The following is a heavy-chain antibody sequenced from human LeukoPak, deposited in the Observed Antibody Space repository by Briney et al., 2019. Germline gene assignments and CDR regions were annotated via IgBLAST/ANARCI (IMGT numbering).Heavy chain of an antibody. J-gene: IGHJ5*02. CDR3: ARQRPSSPIPMRYCSGGSCYSGYDSWFDP. D-gene: IGHD2-15*01. CDR2: IYHSGRA. V-gene: IGHV4-4*02. CDR1: GGSISSNNW. Sequence: PSETLSLTCGVSGGSISSNNWWSWVRQPPGQGLEWIGEIYHSGRANYNPSLKSRVTISVDKSKNQLSLKLSSVTAADTAVYYCARQRPSSPIPMRYCSGGSCYSGYDSWFDPWGQGTLVTVSS.